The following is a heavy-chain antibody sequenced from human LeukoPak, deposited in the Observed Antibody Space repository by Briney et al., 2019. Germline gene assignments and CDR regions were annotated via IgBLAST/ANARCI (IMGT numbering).Heavy chain of an antibody. Sequence: GGSLRLSCAASGFTFSSYGMHWVRQAPGKGLEWVAFIRYDGSNKYYADSVKGRFTISRDNSKNTLYLQMNSLRAEDTAMYYCAKDYGFWSGYCSLDYWGQGTLVTVSS. CDR3: AKDYGFWSGYCSLDY. CDR1: GFTFSSYG. J-gene: IGHJ4*02. CDR2: IRYDGSNK. D-gene: IGHD3-3*01. V-gene: IGHV3-30*02.